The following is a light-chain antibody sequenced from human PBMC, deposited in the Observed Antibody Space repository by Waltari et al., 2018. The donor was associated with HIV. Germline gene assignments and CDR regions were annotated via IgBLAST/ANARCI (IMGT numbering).Light chain of an antibody. CDR1: ESVGRY. CDR2: DAS. V-gene: IGKV1-39*01. CDR3: QQSYTTPHT. J-gene: IGKJ2*01. Sequence: DIQMTQSPSSLSASIGDTVTLTCPASESVGRYLYWFQQKPGQAPRVLISDASSLESGVPPRFRGSGSGTDFSLSVTSLQFEDFATYYCQQSYTTPHTFGQGTRLEI.